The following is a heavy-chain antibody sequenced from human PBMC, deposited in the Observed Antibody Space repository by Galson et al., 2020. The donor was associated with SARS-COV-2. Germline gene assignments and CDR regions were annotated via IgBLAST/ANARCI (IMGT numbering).Heavy chain of an antibody. D-gene: IGHD6-19*01. Sequence: SDTLSLTCAVYGGSFSGYYYNWIRQPPGKGLEWIGDIYHDGSANYDPALKSRVTISVDRSKNQLSLKLTSVTAADTAVYYCATSNSGSQSYGMDVWGQGITVTVSS. CDR3: ATSNSGSQSYGMDV. CDR1: GGSFSGYY. V-gene: IGHV4-34*01. J-gene: IGHJ6*02. CDR2: IYHDGSA.